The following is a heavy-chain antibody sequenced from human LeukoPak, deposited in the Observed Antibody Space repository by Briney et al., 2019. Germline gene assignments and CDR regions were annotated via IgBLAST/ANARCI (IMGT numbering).Heavy chain of an antibody. J-gene: IGHJ4*02. CDR3: ARGLRYFRW. CDR1: GGSFNDYY. V-gene: IGHV4-34*01. CDR2: INHSGSA. D-gene: IGHD3-9*01. Sequence: SETLSLTCAVYGGSFNDYYWNRIRQPPGKGLEWIGEINHSGSANYNPSLKSRVTMSVDTSKNQFSLKLSSVTAADTAVYYCARGLRYFRWWGQGTLVTVSS.